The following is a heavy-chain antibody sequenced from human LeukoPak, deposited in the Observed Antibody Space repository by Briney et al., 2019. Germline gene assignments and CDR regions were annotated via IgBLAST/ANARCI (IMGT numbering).Heavy chain of an antibody. V-gene: IGHV1-69*01. CDR3: ARGFNSRFLEWSLFDY. CDR2: IIPILSTI. D-gene: IGHD3-3*01. CDR1: GGTFKSYA. Sequence: SVKVSCKASGGTFKSYAISWMRQAPGQGLEWMGGIIPILSTITYAQEFQGRVTVTADESTNTAYMELSRLRSDDTAVYYCARGFNSRFLEWSLFDYWGQGTLSPSPQ. J-gene: IGHJ4*02.